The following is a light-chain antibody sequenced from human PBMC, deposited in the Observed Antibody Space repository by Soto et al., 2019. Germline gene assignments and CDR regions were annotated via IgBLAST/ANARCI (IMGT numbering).Light chain of an antibody. CDR3: QQYGSSPWT. CDR1: QSVSSNY. Sequence: EIVLKQSPGTLSLSPGERATLSCRASQSVSSNYLAWYQQKLGQAPRLLIYGASSRATGIPDRFSGSGSGTDFTLTISRLEPGDFAVYYCQQYGSSPWTFGQGTKVEV. CDR2: GAS. J-gene: IGKJ1*01. V-gene: IGKV3-20*01.